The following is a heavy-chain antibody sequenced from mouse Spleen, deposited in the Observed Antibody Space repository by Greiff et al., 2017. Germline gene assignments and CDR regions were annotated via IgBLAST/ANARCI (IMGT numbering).Heavy chain of an antibody. CDR3: ARDKSATLYYYAMDY. V-gene: IGHV5-16*01. Sequence: EVQRVESEGGLVQPGSSMKLSCTASGFTFSDYYMAWVRQVPEKGLEWVANINYDGSSTYYLDSLKSRFIISRDNAKNILYLQMSSLKSEDTATYYCARDKSATLYYYAMDYWGQGTSVTVSS. D-gene: IGHD6-5*01. CDR2: INYDGSST. CDR1: GFTFSDYY. J-gene: IGHJ4*01.